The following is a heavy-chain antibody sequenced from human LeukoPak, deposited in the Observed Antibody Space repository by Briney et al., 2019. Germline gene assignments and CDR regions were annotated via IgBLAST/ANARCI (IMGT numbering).Heavy chain of an antibody. J-gene: IGHJ3*02. D-gene: IGHD5-24*01. Sequence: GGSLRLSCAASGFTFSSYSMNWVRQAPGKGLEWVANIHEDGSAKYYVDPVKGRFTISRDNAKNSLYLQMNSLRAEDTAVYYCARTLRLHTPRAFDIWGQGTMVTVSS. CDR1: GFTFSSYS. CDR2: IHEDGSAK. V-gene: IGHV3-7*05. CDR3: ARTLRLHTPRAFDI.